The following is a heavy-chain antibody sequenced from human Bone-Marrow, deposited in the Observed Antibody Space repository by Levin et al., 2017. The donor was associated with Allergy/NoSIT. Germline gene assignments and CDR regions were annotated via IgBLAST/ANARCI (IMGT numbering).Heavy chain of an antibody. Sequence: PGGSLRLSCAVSGFSVRDYYMSWIRQAPGKGPEWISYISGTGDSVQYADSVKGRFTISRDNAKNSLFLQMNNLRAEDTAVYFCASDFTWGLFDYWGQGTLVTVSS. CDR1: GFSVRDYY. V-gene: IGHV3-11*01. CDR3: ASDFTWGLFDY. J-gene: IGHJ4*02. D-gene: IGHD2-21*02. CDR2: ISGTGDSV.